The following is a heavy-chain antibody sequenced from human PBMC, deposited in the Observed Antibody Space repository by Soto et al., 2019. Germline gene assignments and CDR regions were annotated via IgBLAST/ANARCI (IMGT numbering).Heavy chain of an antibody. CDR3: AKDHYDTLTGYYGPDY. CDR1: GFTFSSYG. J-gene: IGHJ4*02. D-gene: IGHD3-9*01. Sequence: QVQLVESGGGVVQPGRSLRLSCAASGFTFSSYGIHWVRQAPGKGLEWVAVISYDVSNKYYADSVKGRFTISRDNSKNTLYLQMNSLRAEDTAVYYCAKDHYDTLTGYYGPDYWGQGTLVTVSS. V-gene: IGHV3-30*18. CDR2: ISYDVSNK.